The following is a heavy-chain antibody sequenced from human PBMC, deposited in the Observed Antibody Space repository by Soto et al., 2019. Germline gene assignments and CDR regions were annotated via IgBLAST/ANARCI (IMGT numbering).Heavy chain of an antibody. CDR3: ARSIVVVTAADY. Sequence: QVKLVQSGAEVKKPGASVKVSCKASGYTFTSYAMHWVRQAPGQRLEWMGWINAGNGNTKYSQKFQGRVTITRDTSASTAYMELSSMRSDDTAVYYCARSIVVVTAADYWGQGTLVTVSS. CDR1: GYTFTSYA. CDR2: INAGNGNT. J-gene: IGHJ4*02. V-gene: IGHV1-3*01. D-gene: IGHD2-21*02.